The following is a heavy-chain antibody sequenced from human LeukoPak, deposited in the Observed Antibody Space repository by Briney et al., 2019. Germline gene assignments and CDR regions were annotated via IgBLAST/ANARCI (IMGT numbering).Heavy chain of an antibody. Sequence: ASVKVSCQASGGTFRSYAISWVRQAPGQGLEWMGGIIPIFGTANYAQKFQGRVTITADESTGTAYMELSSLRSEDTAVYYCARSGYYYDSSGYYHFDYWGQGTLVTVSS. D-gene: IGHD3-22*01. CDR3: ARSGYYYDSSGYYHFDY. J-gene: IGHJ4*02. V-gene: IGHV1-69*13. CDR2: IIPIFGTA. CDR1: GGTFRSYA.